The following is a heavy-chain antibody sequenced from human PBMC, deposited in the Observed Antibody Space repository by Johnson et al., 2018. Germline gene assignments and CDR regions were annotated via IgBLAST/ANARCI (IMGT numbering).Heavy chain of an antibody. V-gene: IGHV3-74*01. CDR1: GFTFTDYW. J-gene: IGHJ3*02. CDR3: ARAGGNYGRGAFDI. Sequence: VQLQESGGGLVQPGGSLRLSCAASGFTFTDYWMSWVRQAPGKGLVWVSRVNSDGSSATYADSVRGRFTISSDNAKNTLYLQMNSLRAEDTAGYYCARAGGNYGRGAFDIWGQGTMVTVSS. CDR2: VNSDGSSA. D-gene: IGHD1-26*01.